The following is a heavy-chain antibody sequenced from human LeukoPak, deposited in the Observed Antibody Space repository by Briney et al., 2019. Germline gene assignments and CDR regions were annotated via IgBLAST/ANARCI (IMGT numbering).Heavy chain of an antibody. J-gene: IGHJ4*02. CDR1: GYTFTSYG. Sequence: ASVKVSCKASGYTFTSYGIGWVRQAPGQGLEWMGWISAYNGNTNYAQKLQGRVTMTTDTSTSTAYMELRSLRSDDTAVYYCARDQTYYGSGSYYGYWGQGTLVTVSS. D-gene: IGHD3-10*01. V-gene: IGHV1-18*01. CDR3: ARDQTYYGSGSYYGY. CDR2: ISAYNGNT.